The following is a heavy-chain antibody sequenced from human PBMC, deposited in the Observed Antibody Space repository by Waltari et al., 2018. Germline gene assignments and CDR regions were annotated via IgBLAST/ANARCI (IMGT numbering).Heavy chain of an antibody. Sequence: EVQLVESGGGLVQPGGSLRLSCVASGFSFSNSWMAWVRQSPRRGLEGGVNIRGDGDEKYYVDSVKGRFTISRDNAKNSLYLEMNSLRAEDTAVYYCARDPTTATSFLLHYFDYWGQGNLVTVSS. CDR2: IRGDGDEK. J-gene: IGHJ4*02. CDR3: ARDPTTATSFLLHYFDY. CDR1: GFSFSNSW. V-gene: IGHV3-7*01.